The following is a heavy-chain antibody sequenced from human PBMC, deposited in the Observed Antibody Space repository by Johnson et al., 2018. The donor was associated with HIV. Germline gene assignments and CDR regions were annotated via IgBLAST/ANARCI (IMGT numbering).Heavy chain of an antibody. Sequence: VQLVESGGGLVQPGRSLRLSCAASGFTFDDYAMHWVRQAPGKGLEWVSGISWNSGSKGYADSVKGRFTISRDNAKNSLYLQMNSLRDEDTAVYFWARYRRYYDSSGYYHDAFDIWGQGTMVTVSS. CDR3: ARYRRYYDSSGYYHDAFDI. D-gene: IGHD3-22*01. CDR1: GFTFDDYA. CDR2: ISWNSGSK. J-gene: IGHJ3*02. V-gene: IGHV3-9*01.